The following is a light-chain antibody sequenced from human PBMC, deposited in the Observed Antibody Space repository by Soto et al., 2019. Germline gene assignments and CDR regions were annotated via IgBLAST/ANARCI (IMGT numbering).Light chain of an antibody. CDR3: LQDYNFPPS. V-gene: IGKV1-6*01. CDR1: LAIRND. CDR2: PAS. J-gene: IGKJ2*03. Sequence: AIQMTQSPSSLSASIGDRVTITCRASLAIRNDLAWFQQKPGKAPKLLIYPASSLQSGVPSRFSGRGYGTDFTLTISSLQPEDFATYYCLQDYNFPPSFGQGTKLEIK.